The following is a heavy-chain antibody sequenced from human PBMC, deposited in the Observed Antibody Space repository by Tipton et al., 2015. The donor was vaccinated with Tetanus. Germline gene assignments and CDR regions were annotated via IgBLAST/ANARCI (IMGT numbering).Heavy chain of an antibody. V-gene: IGHV5-51*01. CDR2: TYQGDSDT. J-gene: IGHJ4*02. D-gene: IGHD2-8*01. CDR1: GYIFNNYW. Sequence: QLVQSGGEVKKPGESLKISCKGSGYIFNNYWIGWVRQKHGKSLEWMGITYQGDSDTRYSPSVQGQGTISVDKSINTAYRQWSSLKASDTSMFDCARAHCTDGVCNFDFWGQGALVTVAS. CDR3: ARAHCTDGVCNFDF.